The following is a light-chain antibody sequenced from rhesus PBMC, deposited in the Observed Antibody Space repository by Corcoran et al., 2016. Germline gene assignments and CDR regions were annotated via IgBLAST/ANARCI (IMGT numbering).Light chain of an antibody. CDR1: SLKTYY. CDR2: GNT. J-gene: IGLJ6*01. Sequence: SSGLTQAPALSVALGHAVRMTCKGDSLKTYYASWYQQKPGQVPMLVIYGNTNRPSGIPGRFSGSWSGNTGSLTITGAQVEDEADYYCGSWDNSGNHDVFGSGTKLTVL. CDR3: GSWDNSGNHDV. V-gene: IGLV3S11*01.